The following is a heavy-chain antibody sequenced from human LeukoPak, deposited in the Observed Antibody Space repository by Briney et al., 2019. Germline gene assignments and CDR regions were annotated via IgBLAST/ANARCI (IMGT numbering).Heavy chain of an antibody. J-gene: IGHJ4*02. CDR3: TTDDYGGEDYFDY. CDR1: GFTFSNAW. Sequence: PGGSLRLSCAASGFTFSNAWMSWVRQAPGKGLEWVGRIKSKTDGGTTDYAAPVKGRFTISRDDSKNTLYLQMNSLKTEDTAVYYCTTDDYGGEDYFDYWGQGTLVTVSS. D-gene: IGHD4-23*01. CDR2: IKSKTDGGTT. V-gene: IGHV3-15*01.